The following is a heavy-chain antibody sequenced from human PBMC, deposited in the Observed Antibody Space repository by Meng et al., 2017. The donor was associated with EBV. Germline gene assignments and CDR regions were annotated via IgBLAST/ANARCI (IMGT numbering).Heavy chain of an antibody. CDR1: GYTFPGYY. CDR2: INPNSGGT. J-gene: IGHJ4*02. V-gene: IGHV1-2*06. D-gene: IGHD6-19*01. Sequence: QVRLVQFGAGVKKPGASVKVSGKASGYTFPGYYMHWVRQAPGQGLEWMGRINPNSGGTNYAQKFQGRVTMTRDTSISTAYMELSRLRSDDTAVYYCARVGIAVAGTGDYWGQGTLVTVSS. CDR3: ARVGIAVAGTGDY.